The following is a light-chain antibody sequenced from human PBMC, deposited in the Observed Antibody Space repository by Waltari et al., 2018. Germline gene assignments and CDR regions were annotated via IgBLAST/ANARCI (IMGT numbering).Light chain of an antibody. Sequence: DIVMTQSPDSLAVSLGERATINCKSSQKILYRSNNQNYLAWYQQKPGQPPKLLIYWASTREFGVPDRFSGSGSGTDFTLTISSLQAEDVAVYYCQQYYSPLITFGQGTRLEIK. CDR1: QKILYRSNNQNY. CDR3: QQYYSPLIT. CDR2: WAS. J-gene: IGKJ5*01. V-gene: IGKV4-1*01.